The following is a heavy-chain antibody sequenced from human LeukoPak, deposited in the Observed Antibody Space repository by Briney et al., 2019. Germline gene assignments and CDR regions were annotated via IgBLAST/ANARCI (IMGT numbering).Heavy chain of an antibody. CDR1: GCTFTGYY. J-gene: IGHJ4*02. V-gene: IGHV1-2*02. Sequence: ASVKVSCKASGCTFTGYYMHWVRQAPGQGLEWMGWINPNSGGTNYALKLQGRVTMTRDTSISTAYMELSRLRSDDTAVYYCARFSSGWSFDYWGQGTLVTVSS. CDR2: INPNSGGT. CDR3: ARFSSGWSFDY. D-gene: IGHD6-19*01.